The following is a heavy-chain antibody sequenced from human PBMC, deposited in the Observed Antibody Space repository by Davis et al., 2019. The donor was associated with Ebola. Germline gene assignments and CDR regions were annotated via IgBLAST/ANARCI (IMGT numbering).Heavy chain of an antibody. CDR3: ARAGMTAPFDY. V-gene: IGHV4-59*12. D-gene: IGHD2-21*02. J-gene: IGHJ4*02. CDR2: IYYSGST. CDR1: GGSISSYY. Sequence: PSETLSLTCTVSGGSISSYYWSWIRQPPGKGLEWIGYIYYSGSTNYNPSLKSRVTISVDTSKNQFSLKLSSVTAADTAVYYCARAGMTAPFDYWGQGTLVTVSS.